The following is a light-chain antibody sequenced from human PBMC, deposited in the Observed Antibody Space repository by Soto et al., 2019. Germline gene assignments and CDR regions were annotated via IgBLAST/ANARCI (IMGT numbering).Light chain of an antibody. CDR2: EVS. CDR1: SSDVGGYNY. V-gene: IGLV2-8*01. Sequence: QSALTQPPFSSGSPGQSVTISCTGTSSDVGGYNYVSWYQQHPGKAPKLMIYEVSKRPSGVPDRFSGSKSGNTASLTVSGLQAEDEADYYCSSYAGSSYVFGAGTKAPS. J-gene: IGLJ1*01. CDR3: SSYAGSSYV.